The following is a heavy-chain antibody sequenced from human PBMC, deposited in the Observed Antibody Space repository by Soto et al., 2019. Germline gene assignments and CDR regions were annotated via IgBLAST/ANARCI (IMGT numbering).Heavy chain of an antibody. CDR2: IYPGDSDT. V-gene: IGHV5-51*01. D-gene: IGHD3-3*01. J-gene: IGHJ6*02. CDR1: GYSFTSYW. CDR3: ARAIWSGLYGMDV. Sequence: PGESLKISCKCSGYSFTSYWIGWVRQMPGKGLEWMGIIYPGDSDTRYSPSLQGQVTISADKSISTAYLQWSSLKASDTAMYYCARAIWSGLYGMDVWGQGTTVTVS.